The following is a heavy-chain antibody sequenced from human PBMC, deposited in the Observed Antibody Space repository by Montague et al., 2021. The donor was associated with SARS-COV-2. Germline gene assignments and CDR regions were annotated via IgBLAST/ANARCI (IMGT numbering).Heavy chain of an antibody. CDR2: IYYSGST. CDR3: ARGLYNWNYEHWFDT. J-gene: IGHJ5*02. CDR1: GGSVGSSHYY. V-gene: IGHV4-39*01. D-gene: IGHD1-7*01. Sequence: SETLSPTCTVSGGSVGSSHYYWAWIRRPPGKGLEWIGTIYYSGSTYYXPSPRSRVTIDVDASTNQFSLKLHSVTAADTAVYFCARGLYNWNYEHWFDTWGQGTLVTVSS.